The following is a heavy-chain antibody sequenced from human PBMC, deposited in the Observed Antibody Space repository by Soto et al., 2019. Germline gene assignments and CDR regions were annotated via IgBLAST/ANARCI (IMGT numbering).Heavy chain of an antibody. V-gene: IGHV3-11*01. D-gene: IGHD3-10*01. CDR3: ARVFYGSGPNRFDP. CDR1: GFTFSDYY. Sequence: QVQLVESGGGLVKPGGSLRLSCTASGFTFSDYYMGWIRQAPGEGLEYMSYISISGTSVYYADSVKGRFTISRDNTRNSLYLKMNGLGAEDTPMYSCARVFYGSGPNRFDPWGQGALVTVSS. CDR2: ISISGTSV. J-gene: IGHJ5*02.